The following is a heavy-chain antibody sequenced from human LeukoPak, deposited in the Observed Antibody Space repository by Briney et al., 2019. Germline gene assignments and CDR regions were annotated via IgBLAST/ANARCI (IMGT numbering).Heavy chain of an antibody. D-gene: IGHD3-9*01. CDR1: GYTFTSYG. J-gene: IGHJ4*02. CDR2: ISAYNGNT. CDR3: ARDGYYDILTGYYTPFDY. Sequence: ASVKVSCKASGYTFTSYGINWVRQAPGQGLEWMGWISAYNGNTNYAQKLQGRVTMTTDTSTSTAYMELRSLRSDDTAVYYCARDGYYDILTGYYTPFDYWGQGTLVTVSS. V-gene: IGHV1-18*01.